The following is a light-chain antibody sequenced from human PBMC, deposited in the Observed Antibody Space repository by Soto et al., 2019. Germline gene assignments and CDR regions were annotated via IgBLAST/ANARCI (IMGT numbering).Light chain of an antibody. CDR1: SNDVGGYNY. J-gene: IGLJ3*02. CDR2: DVS. V-gene: IGLV2-14*03. Sequence: SALTQPASVSGSPGQSITISCTGTSNDVGGYNYVSWYQHHPGKAPKLIIYDVSNRPSGVSNRFSGSKSGNTASLTISGLQAEDEAHYYCSSYTSSITLLFGGGTKLTVL. CDR3: SSYTSSITLL.